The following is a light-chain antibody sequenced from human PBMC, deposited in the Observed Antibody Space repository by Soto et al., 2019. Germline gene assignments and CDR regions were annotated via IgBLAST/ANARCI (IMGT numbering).Light chain of an antibody. V-gene: IGKV4-1*01. Sequence: DIVMTQSPDSLAVSRGGRATINGKSSQSVLYTSNNKNYLAWYQQKPGQPPKLLIYWASTRESGVPDRFSGSGSGTDFTLTISSLQAEDVAVYYCQQYYITPYTFGQGTKLEIK. CDR1: QSVLYTSNNKNY. J-gene: IGKJ2*01. CDR3: QQYYITPYT. CDR2: WAS.